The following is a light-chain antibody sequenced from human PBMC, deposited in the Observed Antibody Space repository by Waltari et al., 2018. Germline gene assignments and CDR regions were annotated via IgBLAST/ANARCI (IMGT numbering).Light chain of an antibody. Sequence: YEPPPGLCPKLRIDEVSDGPSGVPDRCSGSTSGNTASLTISGLQGEDEDDYYCSSYTSSNTHVFGTGTKVTVL. CDR3: SSYTSSNTHV. V-gene: IGLV2-18*02. J-gene: IGLJ1*01. CDR2: EVS.